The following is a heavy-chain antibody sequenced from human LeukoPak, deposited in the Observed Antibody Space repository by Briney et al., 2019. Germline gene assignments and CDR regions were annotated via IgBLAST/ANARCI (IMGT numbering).Heavy chain of an antibody. CDR1: GYTFTSYG. V-gene: IGHV1-2*02. D-gene: IGHD3-3*01. CDR2: INPNSGDT. CDR3: ARQYYDFWSDYSYFDY. Sequence: VASVKVSCKASGYTFTSYGISWVRQAPGQGLEWMGWINPNSGDTYSAQKFQGRVTMTRDTSISTAYMELSRLRSDDTAVYYCARQYYDFWSDYSYFDYWSQGTLVTVSS. J-gene: IGHJ4*02.